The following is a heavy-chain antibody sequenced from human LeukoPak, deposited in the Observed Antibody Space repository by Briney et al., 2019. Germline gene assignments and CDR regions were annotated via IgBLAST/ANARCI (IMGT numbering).Heavy chain of an antibody. CDR2: ISSSGTTI. V-gene: IGHV3-48*03. CDR3: ARVAQVQYHFDF. J-gene: IGHJ4*02. D-gene: IGHD2-2*01. Sequence: GGSLRLSCAASGFTFSSYAMSWVRQAPGKGLEWVSYISSSGTTIYYADSVKGRFTISRDNAKNSLYLQMNSLRAEDTAVYYCARVAQVQYHFDFWGQGTLVTVSS. CDR1: GFTFSSYA.